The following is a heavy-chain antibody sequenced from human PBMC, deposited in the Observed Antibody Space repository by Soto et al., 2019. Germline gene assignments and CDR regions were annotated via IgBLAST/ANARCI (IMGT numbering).Heavy chain of an antibody. Sequence: SETLSLTCTVSGGSVSSGSYYWSWIRQPPGKGLEWIGYIYYSGSTNYNPSLKSRVTISVDTSKNQFSLKLSSVTAADTAVYYCAREIDTAMVTDYFDYWGQGTLVTVSS. V-gene: IGHV4-61*01. D-gene: IGHD5-18*01. CDR2: IYYSGST. CDR3: AREIDTAMVTDYFDY. CDR1: GGSVSSGSYY. J-gene: IGHJ4*02.